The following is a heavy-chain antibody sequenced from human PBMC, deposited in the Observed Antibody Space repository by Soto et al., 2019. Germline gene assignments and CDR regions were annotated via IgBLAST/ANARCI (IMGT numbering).Heavy chain of an antibody. D-gene: IGHD2-15*01. CDR2: IHYSGATP. CDR1: GYTFTNYY. Sequence: ASVKVSCKASGYTFTNYYMHWVRQAPGQGLEWMGVIHYSGATPTYAQKFQGRVTMARDTSTSTVYVELSSLTSEDTAVYYCARWRGARVAASEQLRWFDPWGQGTLVTVSS. CDR3: ARWRGARVAASEQLRWFDP. J-gene: IGHJ5*02. V-gene: IGHV1-46*01.